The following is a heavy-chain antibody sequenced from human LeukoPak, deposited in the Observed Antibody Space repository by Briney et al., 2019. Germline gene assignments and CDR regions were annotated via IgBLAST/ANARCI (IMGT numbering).Heavy chain of an antibody. Sequence: ASVKVSCKASGGDFSNYGITWVRQAPGQGLEWMGGIIPILGTTNYAHNFQGRVTFTADESTSTAYMELSSLKSEDTAMYYCARNRGVRFLEWLSSNWFDPWGQGTLVTVSS. D-gene: IGHD3-3*01. CDR2: IIPILGTT. CDR1: GGDFSNYG. V-gene: IGHV1-69*13. J-gene: IGHJ5*02. CDR3: ARNRGVRFLEWLSSNWFDP.